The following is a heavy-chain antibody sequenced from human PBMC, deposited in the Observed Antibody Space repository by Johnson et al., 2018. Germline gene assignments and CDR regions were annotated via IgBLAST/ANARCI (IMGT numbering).Heavy chain of an antibody. J-gene: IGHJ3*01. CDR1: GLTFDEFA. CDR2: ISWNSNKK. CDR3: VKGGLISFGNALDV. Sequence: VQLVQSGGGLVQPGGSLRLSCVASGLTFDEFAMHWVRQVPGKGLEWVSSISWNSNKKDFADSVKGRFSVSRDNAKNSLYLQMNSLRVEYTALYYCVKGGLISFGNALDVWGQGTMVSVSS. V-gene: IGHV3-9*01. D-gene: IGHD3-10*01.